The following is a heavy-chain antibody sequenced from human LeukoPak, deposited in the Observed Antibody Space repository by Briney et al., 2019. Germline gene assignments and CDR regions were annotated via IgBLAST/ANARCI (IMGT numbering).Heavy chain of an antibody. CDR3: ARELGRNAFDI. V-gene: IGHV1-2*02. CDR2: INPNSGGT. J-gene: IGHJ3*02. Sequence: ASVKVSCKASGYTFTDYHMHWMRRAPGQGLECMGWINPNSGGTNYAQKFQGRITMTRDTSISTAYMELSRLRSDDTAVYYCARELGRNAFDIWGQGTMVTVSS. CDR1: GYTFTDYH. D-gene: IGHD7-27*01.